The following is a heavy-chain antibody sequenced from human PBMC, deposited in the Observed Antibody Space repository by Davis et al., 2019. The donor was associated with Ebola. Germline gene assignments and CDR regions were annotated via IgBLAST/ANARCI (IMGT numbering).Heavy chain of an antibody. CDR2: IYDSGRT. D-gene: IGHD6-6*01. Sequence: PGGSLRLSCTFSEGSIRTHYWNWIRQPPGKGLEWVGIIYDSGRTHYNPSLRSRGTISADTSKNQFSLNLRSLTATDPAVYYAVGFRRGAYWGQGTLVTVSS. J-gene: IGHJ4*02. CDR1: EGSIRTHY. CDR3: VGFRRGAY. V-gene: IGHV4-59*11.